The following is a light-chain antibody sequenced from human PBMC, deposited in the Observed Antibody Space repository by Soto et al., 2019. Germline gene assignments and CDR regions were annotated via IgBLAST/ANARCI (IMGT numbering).Light chain of an antibody. CDR1: QSVSSSY. J-gene: IGKJ3*01. V-gene: IGKV3-20*01. CDR3: QQYGSSPPVT. CDR2: GAS. Sequence: EIVLTQSPGTLSLSPGERATLSCRASQSVSSSYLAWYQQKPGQAPRLLIYGASSRATGIPDRFSGSGSGTDFTLTISRLEQADFAVYYCQQYGSSPPVTFGPGTKVDI.